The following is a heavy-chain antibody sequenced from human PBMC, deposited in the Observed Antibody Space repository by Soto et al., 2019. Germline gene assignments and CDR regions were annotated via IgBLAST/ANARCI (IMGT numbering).Heavy chain of an antibody. Sequence: ASVKVSCKASGYTFTSYGISWVRQAPGQGLEWMGWISAYNGNTNYAQKLQGRVTMTTDTSTGTAYMELRSLRSDDTAVYYCARGEGSGWYGEYFQHWGQGTLVTVSS. CDR2: ISAYNGNT. CDR3: ARGEGSGWYGEYFQH. D-gene: IGHD6-19*01. V-gene: IGHV1-18*01. CDR1: GYTFTSYG. J-gene: IGHJ1*01.